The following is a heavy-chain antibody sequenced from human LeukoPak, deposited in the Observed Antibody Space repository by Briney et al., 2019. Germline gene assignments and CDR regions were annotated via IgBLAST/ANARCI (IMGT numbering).Heavy chain of an antibody. CDR2: IYTSGST. CDR1: GGSISSYY. Sequence: PSETLSLTCTVSGGSISSYYWSWIRQPAGKGLEWIGRIYTSGSTNYNPSLKSRVTMSVDTSKNQSSLKLSSVTAADTAVYYCARDSRYCSGGSCYSGAFDIWGQGTMVTVSS. J-gene: IGHJ3*02. CDR3: ARDSRYCSGGSCYSGAFDI. V-gene: IGHV4-4*07. D-gene: IGHD2-15*01.